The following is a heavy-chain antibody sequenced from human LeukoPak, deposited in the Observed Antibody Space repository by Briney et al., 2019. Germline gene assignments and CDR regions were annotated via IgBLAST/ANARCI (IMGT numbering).Heavy chain of an antibody. J-gene: IGHJ4*02. Sequence: SETLSLTCAVYGGSFSGYYWSWIRQPPGKGLEWIGEINHSGSTNYNPSLKSRVTISVDTSKNQFSLKLSSVTAADTAVYCCATLGIFGVVPRDYWGQGTLVTVSS. D-gene: IGHD3-3*01. V-gene: IGHV4-34*01. CDR3: ATLGIFGVVPRDY. CDR2: INHSGST. CDR1: GGSFSGYY.